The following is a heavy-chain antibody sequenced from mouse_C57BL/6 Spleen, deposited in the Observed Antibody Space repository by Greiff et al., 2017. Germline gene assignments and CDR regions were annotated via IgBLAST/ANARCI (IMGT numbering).Heavy chain of an antibody. CDR3: ARATVVETRDYYAMDY. V-gene: IGHV5-17*01. CDR1: GFTFSDYG. Sequence: EVQLVESGGGLVKPGGSLKLSCAASGFTFSDYGMHWVRQAPEKGLEWVAYISSGSSTIYYADTVKGRFTISRDNAKNTLFLQMTSLRSEDTAMXYCARATVVETRDYYAMDYWGQGTSVTVSS. J-gene: IGHJ4*01. CDR2: ISSGSSTI. D-gene: IGHD1-1*01.